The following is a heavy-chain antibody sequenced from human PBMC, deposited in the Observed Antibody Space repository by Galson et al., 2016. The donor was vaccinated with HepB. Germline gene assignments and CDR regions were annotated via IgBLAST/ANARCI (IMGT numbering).Heavy chain of an antibody. CDR1: GETFNGYY. J-gene: IGHJ5*02. CDR3: ARGTYYDSATRFDH. CDR2: INHSGNT. Sequence: SETLSLTCAVFGETFNGYYWTWIRQPPGKGLEWIGEINHSGNTNYNPSLKSRVNLSVDMSKKQFSLELAPVTAADTAIYFCARGTYYDSATRFDHWGQGSLVTVAS. D-gene: IGHD3-3*01. V-gene: IGHV4-34*01.